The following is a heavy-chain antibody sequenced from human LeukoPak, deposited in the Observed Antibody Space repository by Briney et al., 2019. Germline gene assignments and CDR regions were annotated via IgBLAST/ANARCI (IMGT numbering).Heavy chain of an antibody. V-gene: IGHV3-33*01. Sequence: GRSLRLSCAASGFTFSIYGMRGVRQAPGKGLECVAVIWYDGSTKYYADSVKGRFTISRDNSKNTLYLQMNSLRAEDTAVSYCARDSAIVVVPAAPTPHWFDPWGQGTLVTVSS. CDR1: GFTFSIYG. CDR2: IWYDGSTK. D-gene: IGHD2-2*01. J-gene: IGHJ5*02. CDR3: ARDSAIVVVPAAPTPHWFDP.